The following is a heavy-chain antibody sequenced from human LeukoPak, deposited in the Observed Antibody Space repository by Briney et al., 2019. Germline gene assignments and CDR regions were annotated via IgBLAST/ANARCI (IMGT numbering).Heavy chain of an antibody. D-gene: IGHD5-24*01. CDR2: IYYRGST. V-gene: IGHV4-39*07. CDR3: ARATITWFDS. J-gene: IGHJ5*01. Sequence: SETLSLTCTVSGASISRSSYYWAWIRQPPGKGLEWIGSIYYRGSTYYNPSLKSRVTISVDTSKNQFSLKLSSVTAADTAVYYCARATITWFDSWGQGTLVTVSS. CDR1: GASISRSSYY.